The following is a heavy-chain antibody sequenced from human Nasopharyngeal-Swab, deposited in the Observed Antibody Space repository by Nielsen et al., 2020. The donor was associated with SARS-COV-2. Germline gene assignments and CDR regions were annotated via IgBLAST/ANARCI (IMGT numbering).Heavy chain of an antibody. V-gene: IGHV1-69*13. CDR2: IIPIFGTA. CDR3: ARDRYYDILTGESYYYYGMDV. J-gene: IGHJ6*02. CDR1: GGTFSSYA. D-gene: IGHD3-9*01. Sequence: SSVKVSCKASGGTFSSYAISWVRQAPGQGLEWMGGIIPIFGTANYAQKFQGRVTITADESTSTAYMELSSLRSQDTAVDYCARDRYYDILTGESYYYYGMDVWGQGTTVTVSS.